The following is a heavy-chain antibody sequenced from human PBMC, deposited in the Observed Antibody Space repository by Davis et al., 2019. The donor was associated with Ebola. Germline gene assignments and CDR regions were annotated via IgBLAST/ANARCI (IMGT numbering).Heavy chain of an antibody. CDR2: INPNSGGT. CDR3: ARDSPSYDSSGYYWWYFDL. CDR1: GYTFTSYY. J-gene: IGHJ2*01. V-gene: IGHV1-2*06. D-gene: IGHD3-22*01. Sequence: ASVKVSCKASGYTFTSYYMHWVRQAPGQGLEWMGRINPNSGGTNYAQKFQGRVTMTRDTSISTAYMELSRLRSDDTAVYYCARDSPSYDSSGYYWWYFDLWGRGTLVTVSS.